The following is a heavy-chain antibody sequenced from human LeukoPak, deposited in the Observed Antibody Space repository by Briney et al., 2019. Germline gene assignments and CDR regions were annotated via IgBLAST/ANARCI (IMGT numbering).Heavy chain of an antibody. J-gene: IGHJ4*02. CDR1: GGSFSGYY. V-gene: IGHV4-34*01. CDR2: INHSGST. D-gene: IGHD6-13*01. CDR3: ARVVAAAGRYFDY. Sequence: PSETLSLTCAVYGGSFSGYYWSWIRQPPGKGLEWIGEINHSGSTNYNPSLKSRVTISVDTSKNQFSLKLSSETAADTAVYYCARVVAAAGRYFDYWGQGTLVTVSS.